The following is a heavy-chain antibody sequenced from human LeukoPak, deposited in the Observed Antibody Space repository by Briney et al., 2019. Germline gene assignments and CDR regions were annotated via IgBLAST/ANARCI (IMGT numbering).Heavy chain of an antibody. CDR1: GFSFTSYG. V-gene: IGHV3-33*01. D-gene: IGHD2/OR15-2a*01. CDR2: IWYHGGNE. CDR3: ARDVDTTSHLNWFDP. J-gene: IGHJ5*02. Sequence: GGSLRLSCAASGFSFTSYGMHWVRQAPGKGLEWGAVIWYHGGNENYADSVKGRFTISRDTSKNTLYLQMNSLRAEDTAMYYCARDVDTTSHLNWFDPWGQGTLVTVSS.